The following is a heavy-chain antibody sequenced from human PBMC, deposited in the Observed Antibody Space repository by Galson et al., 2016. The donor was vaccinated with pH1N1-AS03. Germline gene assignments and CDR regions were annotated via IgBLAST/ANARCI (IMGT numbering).Heavy chain of an antibody. J-gene: IGHJ4*02. D-gene: IGHD1-1*01. CDR1: GLTFSTSA. CDR3: ARDSGRDTWTAYSFAS. CDR2: ITGTSGTT. V-gene: IGHV3-23*01. Sequence: SLRLSCAASGLTFSTSAMSWVRQAPGKGLEWVATITGTSGTTYYADSVKGRFTVSRENSRNTLYLQMNNLRAEDSALYYCARDSGRDTWTAYSFASWGQGALVTVSS.